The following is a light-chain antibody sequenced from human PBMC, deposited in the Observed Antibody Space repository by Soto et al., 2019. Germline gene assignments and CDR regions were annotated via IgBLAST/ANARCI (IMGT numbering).Light chain of an antibody. V-gene: IGKV4-1*01. CDR2: WAS. CDR3: QQYYSTPT. Sequence: DIVMTQSPDSLAVSLGERATINCKSSQSVLYSSNNKNYLAWYQQKPGQPPKLLIYWASTRESGVPDRFSGSGSGTDFTLPISSLQAEDVEVYYCQQYYSTPTFGQGTKLEIK. J-gene: IGKJ2*01. CDR1: QSVLYSSNNKNY.